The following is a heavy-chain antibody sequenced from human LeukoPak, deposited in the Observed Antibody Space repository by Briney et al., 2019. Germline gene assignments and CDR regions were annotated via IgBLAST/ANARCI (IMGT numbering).Heavy chain of an antibody. CDR1: GFTFKLYW. Sequence: GSLRLSCAASGFTFKLYWMHWVRQVPGKGPVWVARINDDGSDTVYADSVKGRFTISRDNAKNTLHLQMDSLTVEDTAVYYCAVSNWMDPWGQGTLVTVSS. CDR2: INDDGSDT. J-gene: IGHJ5*02. V-gene: IGHV3-74*01. CDR3: AVSNWMDP.